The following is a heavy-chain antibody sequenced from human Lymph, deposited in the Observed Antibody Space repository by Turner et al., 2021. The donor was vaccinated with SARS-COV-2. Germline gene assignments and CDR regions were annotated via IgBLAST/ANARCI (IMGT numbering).Heavy chain of an antibody. CDR2: IYYRGST. V-gene: IGHV4-59*01. D-gene: IGHD2-21*02. J-gene: IGHJ5*02. Sequence: QVQLQESGPRLVKPLEPLSLPCTVSGCSMNSNYWSWIRQPPGKRLEWIGYIYYRGSTNYNPSLESRVTISVDTSRNQFSLNLTSVTAADTAIYYCARETVNNWVDPWGQGTLVTVSS. CDR3: ARETVNNWVDP. CDR1: GCSMNSNY.